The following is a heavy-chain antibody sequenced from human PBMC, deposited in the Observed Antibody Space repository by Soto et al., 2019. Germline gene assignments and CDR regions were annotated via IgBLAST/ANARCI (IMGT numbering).Heavy chain of an antibody. V-gene: IGHV3-21*01. J-gene: IGHJ4*02. CDR2: ISSSSSYI. CDR3: AREKSNYDFWSRYYHDY. CDR1: GFTFSSYS. D-gene: IGHD3-3*01. Sequence: PGGSLRLSCAASGFTFSSYSMNWVRQAPGKGLEWVSSISSSSSYIYYADSVKGRFTISRDNAKNSLYLQMNSLRAEDTAVYYCAREKSNYDFWSRYYHDYWGQGSLVIVSS.